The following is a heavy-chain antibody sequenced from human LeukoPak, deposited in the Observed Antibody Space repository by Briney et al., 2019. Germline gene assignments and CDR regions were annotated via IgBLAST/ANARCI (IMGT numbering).Heavy chain of an antibody. J-gene: IGHJ3*02. V-gene: IGHV3-21*01. CDR1: GFTFSSYS. CDR2: ISSSSSYI. Sequence: GGSLRLSCAASGFTFSSYSMNWVRQAPGKGLEWVSSISSSSSYIYYADSVKGRFTISRDNAKNSLYLQMNSLRAEDTAVYYCARPTPGDNDAFDIWGQGAMVTVSS. CDR3: ARPTPGDNDAFDI. D-gene: IGHD3-16*01.